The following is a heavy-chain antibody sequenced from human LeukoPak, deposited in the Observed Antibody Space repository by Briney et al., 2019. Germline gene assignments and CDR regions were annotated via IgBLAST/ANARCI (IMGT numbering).Heavy chain of an antibody. CDR1: GDSISNGHYY. Sequence: KPSDTLSLTCSVSGDSISNGHYYWGWIRQPPGKGLEWLAAMSSRGSTFYNPSLKSRVTISVDTSKNQISLNLSSVTASDTSLYYCARLNPLEHLFSFCFDSWGQGILVTVSS. CDR2: MSSRGST. D-gene: IGHD3-3*01. J-gene: IGHJ4*02. V-gene: IGHV4-39*01. CDR3: ARLNPLEHLFSFCFDS.